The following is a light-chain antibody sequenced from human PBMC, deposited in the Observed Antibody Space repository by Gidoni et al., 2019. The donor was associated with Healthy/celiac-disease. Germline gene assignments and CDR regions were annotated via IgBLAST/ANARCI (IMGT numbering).Light chain of an antibody. CDR1: QSISSW. CDR3: QQYNSYSST. V-gene: IGKV1-5*01. J-gene: IGKJ3*01. CDR2: DAS. Sequence: DIQMTQSPSTLSASVGDRVTITCRASQSISSWFAWYQQKPGKAPKLLIYDASSLESGVQSRFSGSGSGTEFTLTISSMQPDDFATYYCQQYNSYSSTFGPGTKVDIK.